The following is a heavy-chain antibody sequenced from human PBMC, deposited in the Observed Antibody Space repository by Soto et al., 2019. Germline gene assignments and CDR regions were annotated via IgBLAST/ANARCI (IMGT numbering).Heavy chain of an antibody. J-gene: IGHJ5*02. Sequence: PSETLSLTCAVYGGSFSGYYWSWIRQPPGKGLEWIGEINHSGSTNYNPSLKSRVTISVDTSKNQFSLKLSSVTAADTAVYYCARGRITMVRGGMDPWGQGTLVTVSS. V-gene: IGHV4-34*01. D-gene: IGHD3-10*01. CDR3: ARGRITMVRGGMDP. CDR2: INHSGST. CDR1: GGSFSGYY.